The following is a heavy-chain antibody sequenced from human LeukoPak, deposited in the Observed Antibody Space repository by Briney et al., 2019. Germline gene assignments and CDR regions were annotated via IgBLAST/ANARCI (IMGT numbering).Heavy chain of an antibody. V-gene: IGHV1-69*05. CDR3: ARGVQQLVLGDYYYYYMDV. CDR1: GGTFSSYP. D-gene: IGHD6-13*01. J-gene: IGHJ6*03. Sequence: ASVKVSCKASGGTFSSYPLSWLRQAPGQGLEWMGGIIPIFGTTNYAQKLQGRVTVTTDTSTSTAYMELRSLRSDDTAVYYCARGVQQLVLGDYYYYYMDVWGKGTTVTVSS. CDR2: IIPIFGTT.